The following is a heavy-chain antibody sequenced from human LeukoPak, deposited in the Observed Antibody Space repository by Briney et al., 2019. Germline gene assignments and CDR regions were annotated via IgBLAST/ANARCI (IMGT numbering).Heavy chain of an antibody. V-gene: IGHV4-4*07. J-gene: IGHJ5*02. CDR3: ARGDFWSGYYFNWFDP. D-gene: IGHD3-3*01. Sequence: SETLSLTCTVSGGSISSYYWSWIRQPAGKGLEWIGRIYTSGSTNYNPSLKSRVTMSVDTSKNQFSLKLSSVTAADTAVYYCARGDFWSGYYFNWFDPWGQGTLVTVSS. CDR1: GGSISSYY. CDR2: IYTSGST.